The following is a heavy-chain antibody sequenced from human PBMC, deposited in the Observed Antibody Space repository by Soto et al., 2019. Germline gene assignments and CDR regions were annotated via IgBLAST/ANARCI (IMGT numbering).Heavy chain of an antibody. D-gene: IGHD3-3*01. J-gene: IGHJ6*03. CDR3: ARRPTVFGVVRSVVSNYYYYYYMDV. V-gene: IGHV4-4*02. Sequence: SETLSLTCAVSSGSINTSNWWGWVRQSPGEGLEWIGEISHSGSTKYNPSLKSRVIISVEKSKNQFSLKLSSVTAADTAVYYCARRPTVFGVVRSVVSNYYYYYYMDVWGKGTTVTVSS. CDR1: SGSINTSNW. CDR2: ISHSGST.